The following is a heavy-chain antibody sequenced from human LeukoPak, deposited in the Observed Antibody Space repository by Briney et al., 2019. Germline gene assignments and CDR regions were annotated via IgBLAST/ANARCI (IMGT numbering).Heavy chain of an antibody. V-gene: IGHV4-4*07. Sequence: SETLSLTCTVSGGSISSYYWSWIRQPAGKGLEWIGRIYTSGSTNYNPSLKSRVTMSVDTSKNQFSLKLSSVAAADTAVYYCAREAATSPYYYYYYYMDVRGKGTTVTVSS. CDR2: IYTSGST. CDR3: AREAATSPYYYYYYYMDV. CDR1: GGSISSYY. D-gene: IGHD5-12*01. J-gene: IGHJ6*03.